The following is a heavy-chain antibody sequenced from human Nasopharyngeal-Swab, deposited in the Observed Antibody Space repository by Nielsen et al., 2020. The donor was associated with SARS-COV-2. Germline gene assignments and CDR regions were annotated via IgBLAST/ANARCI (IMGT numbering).Heavy chain of an antibody. V-gene: IGHV4-34*01. CDR1: GGSFSGYY. CDR2: INHGGGP. Sequence: SQTLSLTCAVYGGSFSGYYWTWIRQSPEKGLEWIGEINHGGGPAYNPSLQSRATILVDMSKNQFSLSLNSVTAADTAVYYCARGLLYDLRFYYYMDVWGKGTTVTVS. CDR3: ARGLLYDLRFYYYMDV. J-gene: IGHJ6*03. D-gene: IGHD2-15*01.